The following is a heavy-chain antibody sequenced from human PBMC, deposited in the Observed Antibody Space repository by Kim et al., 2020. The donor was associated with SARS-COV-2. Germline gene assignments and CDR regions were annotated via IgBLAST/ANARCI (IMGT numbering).Heavy chain of an antibody. Sequence: GGSLRLSCAASGFTFSSYAMSWVRQAPGKGLEWVSAISGSGGSTYYADSVKGRFTISRDNSKNTLYLQMNSLRAEDTAVYYCAKGYDSSGYYYPFNDYFDYWGQGTLVTVSS. D-gene: IGHD3-22*01. J-gene: IGHJ4*02. CDR1: GFTFSSYA. CDR3: AKGYDSSGYYYPFNDYFDY. CDR2: ISGSGGST. V-gene: IGHV3-23*01.